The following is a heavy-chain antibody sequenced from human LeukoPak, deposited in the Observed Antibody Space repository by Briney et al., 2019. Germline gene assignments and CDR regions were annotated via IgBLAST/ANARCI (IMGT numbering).Heavy chain of an antibody. CDR3: VKDRLMTARFSEYFDD. CDR1: GFSFSSYG. D-gene: IGHD3-3*01. CDR2: IKYDGSNK. V-gene: IGHV3-30*02. Sequence: PGGSLRLSCVASGFSFSSYGMHWVRQAPGKGLEWVTNIKYDGSNKYYADSVQGRFTVSRDNSKNTLYLEMNSLRPEDTAVYVCVKDRLMTARFSEYFDDWGQGTLVTVSS. J-gene: IGHJ4*02.